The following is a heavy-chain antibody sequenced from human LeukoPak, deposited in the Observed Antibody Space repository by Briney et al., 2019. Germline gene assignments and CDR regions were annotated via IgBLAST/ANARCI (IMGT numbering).Heavy chain of an antibody. V-gene: IGHV3-30*04. D-gene: IGHD3-10*01. J-gene: IGHJ4*02. CDR3: ASITMVRGFDY. CDR2: ISCDGSNK. CDR1: GFTFSSYA. Sequence: GRSLRLSCAASGFTFSSYAMHWVRQAPGKGLEWVAVISCDGSNKYYADSVKGRFTISRDNSKNTLYLQMNSLRAEDTAVYYCASITMVRGFDYWGQGTLVTVSS.